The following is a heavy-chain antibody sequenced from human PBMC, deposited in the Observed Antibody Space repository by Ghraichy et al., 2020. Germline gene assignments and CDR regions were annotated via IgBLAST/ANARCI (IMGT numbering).Heavy chain of an antibody. J-gene: IGHJ3*02. CDR2: ISSGGTII. V-gene: IGHV3-11*01. CDR3: ARTQYDAFDI. Sequence: GGSLRLSCAASGFTFRDYYMSWIRQSPKGLEWISYISSGGTIIYHADSVKGRFTISRDNAKNSLYLQMNSLRAEDTAVYYCARTQYDAFDIWGLGTVVTVSS. CDR1: GFTFRDYY.